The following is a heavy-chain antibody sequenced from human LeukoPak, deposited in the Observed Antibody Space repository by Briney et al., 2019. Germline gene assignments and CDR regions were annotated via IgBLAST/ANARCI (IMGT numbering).Heavy chain of an antibody. CDR2: INHSGST. V-gene: IGHV4-34*01. Sequence: SETLSLTCAVYGGSFSGYYWSWIRQPPGKGLEWIGEINHSGSTNYNPSLKSRVTISVDTSKNQFSLKLSSETAADTAVYYCARAPGHYWGQGTLVTVSS. J-gene: IGHJ4*02. CDR3: ARAPGHY. CDR1: GGSFSGYY.